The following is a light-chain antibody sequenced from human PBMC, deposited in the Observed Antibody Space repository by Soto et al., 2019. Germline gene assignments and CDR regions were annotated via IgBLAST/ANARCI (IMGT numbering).Light chain of an antibody. CDR1: QSVSSTY. CDR2: GAS. J-gene: IGKJ1*01. CDR3: QQYGGSRWT. V-gene: IGKV3-20*01. Sequence: EIVLTQSPGTLSLSPGERATLSCRASQSVSSTYLAWYQQKPGQAPRLLIYGASNRATGISDRFSGSASGTDFTLTISRLEPEDFAVYYCQQYGGSRWTFGQGTRVDI.